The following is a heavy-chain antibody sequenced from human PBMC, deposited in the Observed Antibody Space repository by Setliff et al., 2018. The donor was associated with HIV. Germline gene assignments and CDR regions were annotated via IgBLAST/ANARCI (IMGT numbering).Heavy chain of an antibody. D-gene: IGHD3-16*01. Sequence: GGSLRLSCAASGFTFGDYGMSWVRQAPGRGLESVAFIRIKSYGGPTEYAASVKDRFTISRDDSKSIAYLQMNSLRTEDSAIYYCTRLNLGASDFWGQGTLVTVSS. CDR1: GFTFGDYG. J-gene: IGHJ4*02. V-gene: IGHV3-49*04. CDR3: TRLNLGASDF. CDR2: IRIKSYGGPT.